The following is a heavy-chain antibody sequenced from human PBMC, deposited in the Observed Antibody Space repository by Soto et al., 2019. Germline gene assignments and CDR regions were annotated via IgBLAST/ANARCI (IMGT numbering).Heavy chain of an antibody. D-gene: IGHD2-21*02. CDR3: ARINVTLDL. J-gene: IGHJ4*02. V-gene: IGHV4-39*01. Sequence: QWQLQESGPGLVGPSETLSLTCTVSGGSINTYNLFWAWVRQPPGKGLEWIASIHYGGNAYYSPSLSTRVPISRDTSDNRVSLEMTSVTAADTAVYYCARINVTLDLWGQGTLVTVSS. CDR1: GGSINTYNLF. CDR2: IHYGGNA.